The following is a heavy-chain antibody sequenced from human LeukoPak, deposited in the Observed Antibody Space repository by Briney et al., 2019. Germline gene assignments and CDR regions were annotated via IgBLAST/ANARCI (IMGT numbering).Heavy chain of an antibody. Sequence: GGSLRLSCAASGFTFSNYAMHWVRQAPGKGLEWVAVLSNDGDDTYSADSVKGRFTISRHNSKNTLYLQMNSLRAEDTAVYYCARNKPLDYWGQGTLVTVSS. V-gene: IGHV3-30*03. CDR2: LSNDGDDT. CDR1: GFTFSNYA. D-gene: IGHD1/OR15-1a*01. CDR3: ARNKPLDY. J-gene: IGHJ4*02.